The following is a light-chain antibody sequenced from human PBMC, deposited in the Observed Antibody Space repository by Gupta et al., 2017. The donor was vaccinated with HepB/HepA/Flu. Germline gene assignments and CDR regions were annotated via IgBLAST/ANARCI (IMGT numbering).Light chain of an antibody. CDR3: QQSDSTPGT. V-gene: IGKV1-39*01. CDR1: QSISSY. CDR2: AAS. Sequence: DIQMTQSPSSLSASVGDRVTITCRASQSISSYLNWYQQKPGKAPKLLIYAASRLQSGVPSRFSGSGSGTDFTLTISSLQPEDFATYYCQQSDSTPGTFGQGTKLEIK. J-gene: IGKJ2*01.